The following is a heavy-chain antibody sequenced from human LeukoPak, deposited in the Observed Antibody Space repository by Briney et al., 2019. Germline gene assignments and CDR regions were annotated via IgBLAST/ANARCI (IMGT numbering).Heavy chain of an antibody. J-gene: IGHJ1*01. V-gene: IGHV1-2*02. D-gene: IGHD6-13*01. CDR2: INPNSGGT. CDR3: ARAGIAAVRGYFQH. Sequence: ASVKVSCKASGYTFTGYYMHWVRQAPGQGLERMGWINPNSGGTNYAQKFQGRVTMTRDTSISTAYMELSRLRSDDTAVYYCARAGIAAVRGYFQHWGQGTLVTVSS. CDR1: GYTFTGYY.